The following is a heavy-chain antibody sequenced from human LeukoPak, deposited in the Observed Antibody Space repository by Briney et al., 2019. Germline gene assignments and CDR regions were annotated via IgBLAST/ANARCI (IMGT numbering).Heavy chain of an antibody. Sequence: GGSLRLSCEASGFTSTSYAMTWVRQAPGKGLEWVSGISGSGGHTYNADSVEGRFIISRDNSENTVSLQLSSLRVEDTAVYFCAKDREDSAMISGVFDLWGRGTLVTVSS. CDR2: ISGSGGHT. CDR3: AKDREDSAMISGVFDL. D-gene: IGHD5-18*01. V-gene: IGHV3-23*01. J-gene: IGHJ2*01. CDR1: GFTSTSYA.